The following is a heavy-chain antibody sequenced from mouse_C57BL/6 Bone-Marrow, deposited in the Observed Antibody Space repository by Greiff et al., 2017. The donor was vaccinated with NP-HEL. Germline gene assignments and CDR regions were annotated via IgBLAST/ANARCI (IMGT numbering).Heavy chain of an antibody. V-gene: IGHV1-82*01. CDR3: ARGGLGPFAY. CDR2: IYPGDGDT. CDR1: GYAFSSSW. J-gene: IGHJ3*01. D-gene: IGHD4-1*01. Sequence: VQLQQSGPELVKPGASVKISCKASGYAFSSSWMNWVKQRPGQGLEWIGRIYPGDGDTNYNGKFKGKATLTADKSSSTAYMQLSSLTSEDSAVYFCARGGLGPFAYWGQGTLVTVSA.